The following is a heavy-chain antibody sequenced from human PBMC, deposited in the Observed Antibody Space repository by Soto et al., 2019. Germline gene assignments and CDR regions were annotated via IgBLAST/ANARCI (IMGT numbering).Heavy chain of an antibody. J-gene: IGHJ4*02. CDR2: IHDSGNT. CDR3: ARGSDYVWGSYRYFAYFDY. Sequence: SETLSLTCTVFGGSVSIGDYLWSWIRQRPGKGLEWIGYIHDSGNTYYNPSLKSRVTISLDTSKNQFSLKLSSVTAADTAVYYCARGSDYVWGSYRYFAYFDYWGQGTLVTVS. CDR1: GGSVSIGDYL. D-gene: IGHD3-16*02. V-gene: IGHV4-30-4*01.